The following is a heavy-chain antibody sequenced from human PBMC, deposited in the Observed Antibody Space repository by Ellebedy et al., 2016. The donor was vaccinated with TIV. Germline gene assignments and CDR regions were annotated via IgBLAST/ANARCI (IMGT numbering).Heavy chain of an antibody. Sequence: AASVKVSCKASGYALTSYDIQWVRQATGQGLEWMGWINPDNGNTGYAQKFQGKVTMTRSASINTAFLELSSLKPEDTAVYYCARALMRPSNYTGLDVWGQGTTVTVSS. CDR3: ARALMRPSNYTGLDV. V-gene: IGHV1-8*01. CDR1: GYALTSYD. CDR2: INPDNGNT. J-gene: IGHJ6*02. D-gene: IGHD2-8*01.